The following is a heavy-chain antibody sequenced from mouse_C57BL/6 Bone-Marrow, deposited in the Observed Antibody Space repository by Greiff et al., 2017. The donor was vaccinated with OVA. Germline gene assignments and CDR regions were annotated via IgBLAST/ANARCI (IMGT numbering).Heavy chain of an antibody. J-gene: IGHJ4*01. Sequence: VQLQQPGAELVRPGSSVKLSCKASGYTFTSYWMDWVKQRPGQGLEWIGNIYPSDSETHYNQKFKDKATLTVDKSSSTAYMQLSSLTSEDSAVDYCARYGTNYYAMDYWGQGTSVTVSS. CDR2: IYPSDSET. CDR1: GYTFTSYW. CDR3: ARYGTNYYAMDY. V-gene: IGHV1-61*01. D-gene: IGHD4-1*01.